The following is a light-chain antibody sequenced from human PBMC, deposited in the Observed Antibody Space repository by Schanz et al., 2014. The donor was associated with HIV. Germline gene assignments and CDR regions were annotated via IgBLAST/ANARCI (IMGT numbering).Light chain of an antibody. V-gene: IGLV2-8*01. CDR1: SSDVGGYNY. CDR3: AAWDVNLNGPV. Sequence: QSVLTQPPSASGSPGQSVTISCTGTSSDVGGYNYVSWYQQHPGKAPKLMIYEVSKRPSGVPDRFSGSKSGTSASLAISGLQSEDEADYYCAAWDVNLNGPVFGGGTKLTVL. CDR2: EVS. J-gene: IGLJ2*01.